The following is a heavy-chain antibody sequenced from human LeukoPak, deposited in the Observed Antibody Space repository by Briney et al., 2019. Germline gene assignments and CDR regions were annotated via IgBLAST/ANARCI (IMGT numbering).Heavy chain of an antibody. D-gene: IGHD6-13*01. CDR1: GFTFSSYW. V-gene: IGHV3-7*01. CDR3: ARDRKSSSWYRYYYYYGMDV. J-gene: IGHJ6*02. Sequence: GGSLRLSCAASGFTFSSYWMSWVRQAPGKGLEWVANIKQDGSEKYYVDSVKGRFTISRDNAKNSLYLQMNSLRAEDTAVYYCARDRKSSSWYRYYYYYGMDVWGQGTTVTVSS. CDR2: IKQDGSEK.